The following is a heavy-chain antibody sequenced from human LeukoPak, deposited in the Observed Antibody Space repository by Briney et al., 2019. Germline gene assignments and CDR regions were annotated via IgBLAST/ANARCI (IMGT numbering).Heavy chain of an antibody. CDR2: MNPNSGHN. V-gene: IGHV1-8*03. CDR3: ARGVNYALWSDSSYQFYYMDV. CDR1: GYTFSSSY. J-gene: IGHJ6*03. Sequence: ASVKVSCNASGYTFSSSYINWVRQATRQGLEWIGWMNPNSGHNSYAQKFQGRITFTRNTSISKAYMELSSLRPEDTAVYFCARGVNYALWSDSSYQFYYMDVWGKGATVTVSS. D-gene: IGHD3-3*01.